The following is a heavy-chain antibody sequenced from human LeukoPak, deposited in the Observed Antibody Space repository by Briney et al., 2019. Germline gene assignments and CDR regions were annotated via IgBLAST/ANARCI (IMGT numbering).Heavy chain of an antibody. J-gene: IGHJ6*02. Sequence: ASGRVSGKASGYNFITYYIHWVRQAPGQGLEWMGIINPSVGSTSYAQKFQDRVTMTRDTSTSTVYMELSSLKSEDTAVYYCAREDVVLVDAVRYYYYGMDVWGQGTTVTVSS. CDR3: AREDVVLVDAVRYYYYGMDV. CDR2: INPSVGST. CDR1: GYNFITYY. V-gene: IGHV1-46*01. D-gene: IGHD2-8*01.